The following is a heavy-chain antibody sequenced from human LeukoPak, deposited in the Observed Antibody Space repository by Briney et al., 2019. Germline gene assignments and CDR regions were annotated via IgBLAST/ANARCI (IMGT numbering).Heavy chain of an antibody. CDR1: QFNFNKFG. J-gene: IGHJ4*02. CDR3: AKDRRLGVPAAQFDY. Sequence: SGGSLRLSCATSQFNFNKFGMTWVRQAPGKGLEWVSSISGNGGSTQYADSVQGRFAISRDNSKNTLYLQMNSLRAEDTAVYFCAKDRRLGVPAAQFDYWGQGTLVTVSS. D-gene: IGHD2-2*01. V-gene: IGHV3-23*01. CDR2: ISGNGGST.